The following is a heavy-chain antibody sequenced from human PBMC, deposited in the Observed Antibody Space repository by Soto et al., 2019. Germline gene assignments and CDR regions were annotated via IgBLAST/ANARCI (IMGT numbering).Heavy chain of an antibody. V-gene: IGHV3-11*01. CDR3: ARLAMAGTRAFDS. J-gene: IGHJ4*02. CDR2: ISSSGSLI. CDR1: GFSFSDSY. D-gene: IGHD6-19*01. Sequence: QVQLVESGGGLVNPGGSLRLSCAASGFSFSDSYMNWIRQAPGKGLEWVSFISSSGSLIQYADSVKGRFTISRDNAKNSLSLQMNTLRAEDTALYYCARLAMAGTRAFDSWGLGTLVTVSS.